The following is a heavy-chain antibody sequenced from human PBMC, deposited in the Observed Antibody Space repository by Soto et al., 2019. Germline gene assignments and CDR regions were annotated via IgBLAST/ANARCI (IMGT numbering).Heavy chain of an antibody. D-gene: IGHD2-8*02. Sequence: EVQLLESGGGLVQPGGSLRLSCAASGFTFSGYAMSWVRQAPGKGLEWVSTISNSGGSTWYAESVKGRFTISRDNSKKTLAPQLNVLRAADTAVYSCLVGYVFDYWGQGTLVTVSS. CDR1: GFTFSGYA. V-gene: IGHV3-23*01. CDR2: ISNSGGST. J-gene: IGHJ4*02. CDR3: LVGYVFDY.